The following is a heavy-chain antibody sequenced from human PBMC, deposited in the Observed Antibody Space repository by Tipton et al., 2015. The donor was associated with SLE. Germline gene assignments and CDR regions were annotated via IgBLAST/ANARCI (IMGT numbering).Heavy chain of an antibody. Sequence: QSGAEVKKPGESLKISCKDSGYSFTSYWIGWVRQMPGKGLEWMGIIYPGDSETRYGPSFQGQVTISADNSISTAYLQWSSLKASDTAIYYCARLLGHCRGTTCYRYFHYWGQGTLVTVSS. CDR3: ARLLGHCRGTTCYRYFHY. V-gene: IGHV5-51*03. D-gene: IGHD2-15*01. J-gene: IGHJ1*01. CDR1: GYSFTSYW. CDR2: IYPGDSET.